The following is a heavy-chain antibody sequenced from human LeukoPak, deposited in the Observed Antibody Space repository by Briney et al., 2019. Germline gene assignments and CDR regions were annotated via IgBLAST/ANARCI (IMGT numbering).Heavy chain of an antibody. V-gene: IGHV3-33*01. J-gene: IGHJ4*02. CDR1: GFTFSSYG. Sequence: HPGGSLRLSCAASGFTFSSYGMHWVRQAPGKGLEWVAVIWYDGTNKYYADSVKGRFTISRDSSKNTLYLQMNSLRAEDTAVYYCARAAYDSSGYLTLWGQGTLVTVSS. CDR2: IWYDGTNK. D-gene: IGHD3-22*01. CDR3: ARAAYDSSGYLTL.